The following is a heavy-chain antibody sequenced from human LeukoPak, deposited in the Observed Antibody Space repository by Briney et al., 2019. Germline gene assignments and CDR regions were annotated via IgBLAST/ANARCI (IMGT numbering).Heavy chain of an antibody. CDR2: IHVDANEI. Sequence: GGSLRLSCAASGFTFSDEGMHWVRQAPGKGLEWVSFIHVDANEIYYADSVKGRFAISRDSSKNTLHLQMNSLRPDDTAVYYCARGLTRIAAMGHYWGQGTLVTVSS. CDR1: GFTFSDEG. D-gene: IGHD6-13*01. J-gene: IGHJ4*02. CDR3: ARGLTRIAAMGHY. V-gene: IGHV3-30*02.